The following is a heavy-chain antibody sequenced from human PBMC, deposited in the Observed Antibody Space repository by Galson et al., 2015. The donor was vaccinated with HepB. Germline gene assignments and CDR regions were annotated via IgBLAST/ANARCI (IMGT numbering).Heavy chain of an antibody. J-gene: IGHJ4*02. D-gene: IGHD6-13*01. CDR2: IRGRRHGFAT. CDR3: RRAAAGTSIDY. V-gene: IGHV3-73*01. Sequence: SLRLSCAASGFMFSGSDIQWVRQASGKGLEWVGHIRGRRHGFATAYAASVKDRFTISRHESKSTAFLQMNSLKIEDTAVYYCRRAAAGTSIDYWGQGTLVIVSS. CDR1: GFMFSGSD.